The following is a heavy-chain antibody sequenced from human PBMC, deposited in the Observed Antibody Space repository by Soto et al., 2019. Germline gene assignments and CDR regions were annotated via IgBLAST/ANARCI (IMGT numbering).Heavy chain of an antibody. CDR3: ARDLKYRSSAAYYYYGMAD. CDR1: GGSISSYY. Sequence: TLSLTCTVSGGSISSYYWSWIRQPPGKGLEWIGYIYYSGSTNYNPSLKSRVTISVDTPKNQFPLKLSSVTAADTAVYYCARDLKYRSSAAYYYYGMADWGQGTTVTVSS. CDR2: IYYSGST. D-gene: IGHD6-6*01. J-gene: IGHJ6*02. V-gene: IGHV4-59*01.